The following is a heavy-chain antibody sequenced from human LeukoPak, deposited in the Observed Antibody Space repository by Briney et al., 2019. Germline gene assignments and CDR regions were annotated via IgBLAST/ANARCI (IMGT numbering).Heavy chain of an antibody. CDR2: ISSSSSYI. J-gene: IGHJ4*02. D-gene: IGHD6-13*01. V-gene: IGHV3-21*01. CDR3: ARVVAAAGNFDY. CDR1: GFTFSSYS. Sequence: GGSLRLSFAASGFTFSSYSMNWVPQAPGKGLEWVSSISSSSSYISYADSVKGRFTISRDNAKTSLYLQMNSLRAEDTAVYYCARVVAAAGNFDYWGQGTLVTVSS.